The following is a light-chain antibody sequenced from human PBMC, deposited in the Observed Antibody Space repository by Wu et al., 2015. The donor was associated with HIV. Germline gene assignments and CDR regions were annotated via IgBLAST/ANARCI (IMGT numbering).Light chain of an antibody. Sequence: ETVMTQSPATLSVSPGERVTLSCRASQSVSSNLAWYQQKPGQAPRLLIYGASTRATGIPARFSGSGSGTDFTLTISSLEPEDFAVYYCQQRRNWPLTFGGGTKVEIK. V-gene: IGKV3-11*01. CDR1: QSVSSN. J-gene: IGKJ4*01. CDR2: GAS. CDR3: QQRRNWPLT.